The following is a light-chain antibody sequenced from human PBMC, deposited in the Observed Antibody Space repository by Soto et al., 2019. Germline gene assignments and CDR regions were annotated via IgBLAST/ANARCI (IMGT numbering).Light chain of an antibody. CDR3: CSYTISATLV. V-gene: IGLV2-14*01. CDR2: EVR. J-gene: IGLJ3*02. CDR1: TNDIGGYNY. Sequence: QSALTQPASVSGSPGQSITISCSGTTNDIGGYNYVSWYQHHPGKVPKVIIYEVRNRPSGVSNRFSGSKSGNTASLTISGPQVEDEADYYCCSYTISATLVSGGGTKVTVL.